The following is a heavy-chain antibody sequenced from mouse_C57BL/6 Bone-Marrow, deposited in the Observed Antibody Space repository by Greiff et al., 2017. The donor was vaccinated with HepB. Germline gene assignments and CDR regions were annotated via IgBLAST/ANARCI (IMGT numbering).Heavy chain of an antibody. Sequence: EVKLVESGGGLVQSGRSLRLSCATSGFTFSDFYMEWVRQAPGKGLEWIAASRNKANDYTTEYSASVKGRFIVSRDTSQSILYLQMNALRAEDTAIYYGARDLYGSSYYYYAMDYWGQGTSVTVSS. CDR3: ARDLYGSSYYYYAMDY. CDR1: GFTFSDFY. V-gene: IGHV7-1*01. D-gene: IGHD1-1*01. CDR2: SRNKANDYTT. J-gene: IGHJ4*01.